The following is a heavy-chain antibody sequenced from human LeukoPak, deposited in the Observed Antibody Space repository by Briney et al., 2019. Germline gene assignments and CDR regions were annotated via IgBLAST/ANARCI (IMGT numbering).Heavy chain of an antibody. CDR1: KFAFNTYW. CDR2: INSDGSST. Sequence: GGSLRLSCEVSKFAFNTYWMTWVRQAPGKGLVWVSRINSDGSSTSYADSVKGRFTISRDNAKNTLYLQMNSLRAEDTAVYYCARVDSYYDSSGYYYFDYWGQGTLVTVSS. J-gene: IGHJ4*02. D-gene: IGHD3-22*01. V-gene: IGHV3-74*01. CDR3: ARVDSYYDSSGYYYFDY.